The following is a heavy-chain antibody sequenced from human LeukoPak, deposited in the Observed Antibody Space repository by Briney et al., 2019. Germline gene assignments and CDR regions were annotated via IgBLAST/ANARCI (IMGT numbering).Heavy chain of an antibody. J-gene: IGHJ6*02. Sequence: GGSLRLSCAASGITFISYAMSWVRQAPGKGLEWVSSISSSSSYIYYADSVKGRFTISRDNAKNSLYLQMNSLRAEDTAVYYCARNMVPHYYYGMDVWGQGTTVTVSS. V-gene: IGHV3-21*01. CDR3: ARNMVPHYYYGMDV. CDR2: ISSSSSYI. D-gene: IGHD3-10*01. CDR1: GITFISYA.